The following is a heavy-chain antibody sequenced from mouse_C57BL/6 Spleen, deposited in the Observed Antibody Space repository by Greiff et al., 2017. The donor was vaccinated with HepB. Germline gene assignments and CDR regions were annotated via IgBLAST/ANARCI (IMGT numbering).Heavy chain of an antibody. J-gene: IGHJ3*01. V-gene: IGHV1-26*01. CDR2: INPNNGGT. D-gene: IGHD2-5*01. CDR3: ARSLTYYSNYDSFAY. CDR1: GYTFTDYY. Sequence: VQLQQSGPELVKPGASVKISCKASGYTFTDYYMNWVKQSHGKSLEWIGDINPNNGGTSYNQKFKGKATLTVDKSSSTAYMELRSLTSEDSAVYYCARSLTYYSNYDSFAYWGQGTLVTVSA.